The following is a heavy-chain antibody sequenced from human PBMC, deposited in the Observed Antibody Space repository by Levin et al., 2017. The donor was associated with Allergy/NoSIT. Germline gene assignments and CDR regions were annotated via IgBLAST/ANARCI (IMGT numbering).Heavy chain of an antibody. CDR3: ASSGSRDHAFDI. V-gene: IGHV1-69*13. Sequence: SVKVSCKASGGTFSSYAISWVRQAPGQGLEWMGGIIPIFGTANYAQKFQGRVTITADESTSTAYMELSSLRSEDTAVYYCASSGSRDHAFDIWGQGTMVTVSS. J-gene: IGHJ3*02. CDR2: IIPIFGTA. CDR1: GGTFSSYA. D-gene: IGHD3-10*01.